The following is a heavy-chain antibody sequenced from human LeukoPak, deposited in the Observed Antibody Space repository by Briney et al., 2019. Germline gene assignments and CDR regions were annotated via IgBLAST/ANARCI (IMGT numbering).Heavy chain of an antibody. J-gene: IGHJ5*02. D-gene: IGHD3-22*01. V-gene: IGHV3-74*03. CDR3: VRYSRP. CDR2: ITSDGTRT. Sequence: GGSLRLSCAASGFTFSTYWMDWVRQAPEKGLFWVARITSDGTRTMYADSVKGRFTISRDNAQNTLYLQMNNLRAEDTAVYNCVRYSRPWGQGTLVTVSS. CDR1: GFTFSTYW.